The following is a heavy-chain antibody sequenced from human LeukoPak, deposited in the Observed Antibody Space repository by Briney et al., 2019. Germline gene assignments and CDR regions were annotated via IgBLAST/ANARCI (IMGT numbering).Heavy chain of an antibody. CDR1: GFDLTRDG. Sequence: LTGGSLRLSCEASGFDLTRDGVHWFGEAAAKRLEWLAVIWNEGSDKYYGDSVKGRFTISRDNSKVYLQMNSLRAEDTALYYCARDTRSDRYNFGAFDFWGQGTLVTVSS. V-gene: IGHV3-33*01. J-gene: IGHJ3*01. CDR3: ARDTRSDRYNFGAFDF. D-gene: IGHD3-16*02. CDR2: IWNEGSDK.